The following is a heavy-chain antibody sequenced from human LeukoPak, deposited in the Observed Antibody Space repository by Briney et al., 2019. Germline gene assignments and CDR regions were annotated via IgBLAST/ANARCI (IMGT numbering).Heavy chain of an antibody. CDR3: VSAIRGSPIDY. CDR2: IKTDGSET. D-gene: IGHD3-10*01. J-gene: IGHJ4*02. V-gene: IGHV3-7*01. Sequence: GGSLRLSCAASGFSFSNYWMGWVRQAPGKGLACVANIKTDGSETYYVDSVKGRFTISRDNAKNSLFLQMNSLRAEDTAIYYCVSAIRGSPIDYWGQGTLVSAPS. CDR1: GFSFSNYW.